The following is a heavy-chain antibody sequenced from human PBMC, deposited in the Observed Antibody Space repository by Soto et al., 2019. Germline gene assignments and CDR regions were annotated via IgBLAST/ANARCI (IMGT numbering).Heavy chain of an antibody. CDR3: AKPAPSGSSTYYYYFDS. V-gene: IGHV3-11*06. D-gene: IGHD3-22*01. CDR1: GFTFSDYY. J-gene: IGHJ4*02. CDR2: ISSSSSYT. Sequence: QVQLVESGGGLVKPGGSLRLSCAASGFTFSDYYMSWIRQAPGKGLEWVSYISSSSSYTNYADSVKGRFTISRDNAKNSLYLQMNSLRAEDTAVYYCAKPAPSGSSTYYYYFDSWGPGTLVTVSS.